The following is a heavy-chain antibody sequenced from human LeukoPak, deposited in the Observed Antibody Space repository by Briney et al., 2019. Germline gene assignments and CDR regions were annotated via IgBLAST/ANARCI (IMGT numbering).Heavy chain of an antibody. CDR3: ARETAYYFDY. CDR1: GGSISSSSYY. V-gene: IGHV4-39*07. J-gene: IGHJ4*02. Sequence: SETLSLTCTVSGGSISSSSYYWGWIRQPPGKGLEWIGSIYDSGSTYYNPSLKSRVTISVDTSKNQFSLKLSSVTAVDTAVYYCARETAYYFDYWGQGTLVTVSS. CDR2: IYDSGST.